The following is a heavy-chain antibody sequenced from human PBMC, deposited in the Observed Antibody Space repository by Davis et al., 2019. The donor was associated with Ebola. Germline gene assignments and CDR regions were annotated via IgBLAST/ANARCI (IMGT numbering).Heavy chain of an antibody. D-gene: IGHD3-9*01. J-gene: IGHJ4*02. Sequence: GESLKISCAASGFTFSSYAMHWVRQAPGKGLEYVSAISSNGGSTYYANSVKGRFTISRDNSKNTLYLQMGSLRAEDMAVYYCARGGRYFDSTTGYWGQGTLVTVSS. V-gene: IGHV3-64*01. CDR2: ISSNGGST. CDR3: ARGGRYFDSTTGY. CDR1: GFTFSSYA.